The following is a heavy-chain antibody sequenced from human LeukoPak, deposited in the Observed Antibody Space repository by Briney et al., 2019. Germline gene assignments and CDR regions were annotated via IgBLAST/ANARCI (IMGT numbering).Heavy chain of an antibody. V-gene: IGHV3-48*03. CDR1: GFTFSSYE. Sequence: EGSLRLSCAASGFTFSSYEMNWVRQAPGKGLEWVSYISSSGSTIYYADSVKGRFTISRDNAKNSLYLQMNSLRAEDTAVYYCARDSSSSDFDYWGQGTLVTVSS. J-gene: IGHJ4*02. D-gene: IGHD6-13*01. CDR2: ISSSGSTI. CDR3: ARDSSSSDFDY.